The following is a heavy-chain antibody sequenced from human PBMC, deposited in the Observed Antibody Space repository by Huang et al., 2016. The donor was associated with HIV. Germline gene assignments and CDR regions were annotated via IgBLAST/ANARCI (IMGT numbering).Heavy chain of an antibody. J-gene: IGHJ6*03. CDR3: SPSGDDYFYFYMDV. D-gene: IGHD4-17*01. V-gene: IGHV3-49*03. Sequence: QLVESGGDSVQSGRSLRLSCRGSGFIFNDFAINWFRQSPGKGLEWIGFVRSKAFGGASKSAPLVKDRFTVSRDEAKNVAFLQMDNLQVDDTAIYYCSPSGDDYFYFYMDVWGNGTTVIVS. CDR1: GFIFNDFA. CDR2: VRSKAFGGAS.